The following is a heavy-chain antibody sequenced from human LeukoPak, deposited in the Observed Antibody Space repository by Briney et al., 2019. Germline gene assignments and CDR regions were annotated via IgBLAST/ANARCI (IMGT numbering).Heavy chain of an antibody. CDR3: ASGALERYSGSYTAY. V-gene: IGHV3-21*01. D-gene: IGHD1-26*01. CDR2: ISSSSSYI. J-gene: IGHJ4*02. Sequence: PGGSLRLSCAASGFTFSGYSMNWVRQAPGKGLEWVSSISSSSSYIYYADSVKGRFTISRDNAKNSLYLQMNSLRAEDTAVYYCASGALERYSGSYTAYWGQGTLVTVSS. CDR1: GFTFSGYS.